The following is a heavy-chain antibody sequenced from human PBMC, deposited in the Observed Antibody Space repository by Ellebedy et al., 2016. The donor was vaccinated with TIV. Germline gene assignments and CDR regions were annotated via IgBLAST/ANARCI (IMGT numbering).Heavy chain of an antibody. D-gene: IGHD2-21*02. V-gene: IGHV3-30*04. CDR1: GFTFSRYE. CDR2: ISPDGSRK. Sequence: PGGSLRLSCAASGFTFSRYEIHWLRQSAGKGLEWLAVISPDGSRKDYADSVQGRFIISRDNSENTLSLQMNYLRPEDTAVYYCSTLCLSDCLSKFDPWGQGTLVTVSS. J-gene: IGHJ5*02. CDR3: STLCLSDCLSKFDP.